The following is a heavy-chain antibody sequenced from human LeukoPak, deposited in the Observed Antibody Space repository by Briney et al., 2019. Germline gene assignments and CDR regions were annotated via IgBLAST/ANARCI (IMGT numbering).Heavy chain of an antibody. Sequence: GGSLRLSCAAAGFTFSNYGSSWVRQAPGKGLEWVSSISNDGGGIYSADSVRGRFTISRDNSKNTLFLQMNSLRAEDTALYYCAKASSGYSVDYWGQGTLVTVSS. J-gene: IGHJ4*02. CDR3: AKASSGYSVDY. CDR1: GFTFSNYG. D-gene: IGHD3-22*01. V-gene: IGHV3-23*01. CDR2: ISNDGGGI.